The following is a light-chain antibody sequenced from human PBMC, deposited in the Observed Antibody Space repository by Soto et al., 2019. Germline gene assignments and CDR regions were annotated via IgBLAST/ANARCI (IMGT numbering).Light chain of an antibody. CDR3: RSSTTSTPVV. V-gene: IGLV2-14*03. CDR1: SSDVGGYNF. CDR2: EVS. J-gene: IGLJ1*01. Sequence: QSVLTQPASVFGSPGQSITFSCTGTSSDVGGYNFVSWYQQHPGKAPKLMIYEVSSRPSGVSNRFSGSKSGNTASLTISGLQPEHPPDHSSRSSTTSTPVVFGPGTQGTVL.